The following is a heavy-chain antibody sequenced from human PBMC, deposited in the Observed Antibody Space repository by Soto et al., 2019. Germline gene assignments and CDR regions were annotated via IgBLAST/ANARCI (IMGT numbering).Heavy chain of an antibody. J-gene: IGHJ4*02. CDR2: VIPILGIS. V-gene: IGHV1-69*02. CDR1: RGTFRTHT. Sequence: QVQVVQSGAEVKKPGSSVKVSCKVSRGTFRTHTINWVRQAPGQGVEWMGRVIPILGISHYAQELQRRATFTADKSANTAYMWLSKLRSEDTAVYYCARELSGYDNSAYPAYWGQGTQVTVSS. CDR3: ARELSGYDNSAYPAY. D-gene: IGHD3-22*01.